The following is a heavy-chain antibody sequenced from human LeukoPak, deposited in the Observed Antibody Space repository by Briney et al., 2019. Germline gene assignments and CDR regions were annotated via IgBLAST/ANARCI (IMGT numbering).Heavy chain of an antibody. CDR1: GGSFSGYY. CDR2: INHSGST. J-gene: IGHJ2*01. CDR3: ARVGARRWLQREGRTSNWYFDL. D-gene: IGHD5-24*01. Sequence: SETLSLTCAVYGGSFSGYYWSWIRQPPGKGLEWIGEINHSGSTNYNPSLKSRVTISVDTSKNQFSLKLSSVTAADTAVYYCARVGARRWLQREGRTSNWYFDLWGCGTLVTVSS. V-gene: IGHV4-34*01.